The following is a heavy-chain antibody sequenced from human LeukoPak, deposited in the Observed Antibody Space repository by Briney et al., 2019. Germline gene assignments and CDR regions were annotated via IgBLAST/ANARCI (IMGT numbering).Heavy chain of an antibody. CDR1: GYTLTELS. J-gene: IGHJ4*02. D-gene: IGHD4-17*01. CDR3: ATDLPTTVTTFNY. V-gene: IGHV1-24*01. Sequence: ASVRVSCKVSGYTLTELSMHWVRQAPGKGLEWMGGFDPEDGETIYAQKFQGRVTMTEDTSTDTAYMELSSLRSEDTAVYYCATDLPTTVTTFNYWGQGTLVTVSS. CDR2: FDPEDGET.